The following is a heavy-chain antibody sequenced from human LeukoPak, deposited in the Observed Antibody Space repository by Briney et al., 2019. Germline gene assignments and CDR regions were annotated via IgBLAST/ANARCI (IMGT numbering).Heavy chain of an antibody. D-gene: IGHD2-21*01. CDR1: VYIFIQLY. CDR2: VNNNNGGT. CDR3: ANNCAHSSGLSLHY. J-gene: IGHJ4*02. V-gene: IGHV1-2*02. Sequence: ASVKVSCKACVYIFIQLYVLWLHQAPGQGLEWVGEVNNNNGGTKYAPKFQGRDTLTRDTSISTAYLELSGLRSDDTAVYYCANNCAHSSGLSLHYWAQGTLVTVSS.